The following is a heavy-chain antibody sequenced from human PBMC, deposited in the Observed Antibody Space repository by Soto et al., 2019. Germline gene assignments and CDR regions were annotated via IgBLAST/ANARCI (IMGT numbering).Heavy chain of an antibody. CDR3: ARGGIAVAGTAWFDP. D-gene: IGHD6-19*01. CDR1: GFTFSDYY. Sequence: QVQLVESGGGLVKPGGSLRLSCAASGFTFSDYYMSWIRQAPGKGLEWVSYISSSSSYTNYADSVKGRFTISRGNAKNSLYLQMNSLRAEDTAVYYCARGGIAVAGTAWFDPWGQGTLVTVSS. CDR2: ISSSSSYT. J-gene: IGHJ5*02. V-gene: IGHV3-11*05.